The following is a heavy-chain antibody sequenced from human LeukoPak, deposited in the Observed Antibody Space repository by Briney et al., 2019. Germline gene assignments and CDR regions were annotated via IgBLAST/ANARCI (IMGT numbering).Heavy chain of an antibody. CDR2: ISSSSSYI. D-gene: IGHD5-18*01. CDR1: GFTFSSYS. CDR3: ARHLSGITGYTYGRGIDY. J-gene: IGHJ4*02. Sequence: GGSLRLSCAASGFTFSSYSMNWVRQAPGKGLEWVSSISSSSSYIYYADSVKGRFTISRDNAKNSLYLQMNSLRAEDTAVYYCARHLSGITGYTYGRGIDYWGQGTLLTVSS. V-gene: IGHV3-21*01.